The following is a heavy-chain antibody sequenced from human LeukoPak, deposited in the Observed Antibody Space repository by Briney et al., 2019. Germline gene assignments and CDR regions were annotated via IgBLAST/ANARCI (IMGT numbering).Heavy chain of an antibody. D-gene: IGHD5-18*01. CDR2: TSGSSTYI. J-gene: IGHJ4*02. V-gene: IGHV3-21*06. CDR3: ARRATTERGHSYGLDY. CDR1: GFTFSSYF. Sequence: GGSLRLSCAASGFTFSSYFMNWVRQAPGKGLEWVSSTSGSSTYIYNADSLKGRFTISRDNAKNSLYLQMNSLRAEDTAVYYCARRATTERGHSYGLDYWGQGTLVTVSS.